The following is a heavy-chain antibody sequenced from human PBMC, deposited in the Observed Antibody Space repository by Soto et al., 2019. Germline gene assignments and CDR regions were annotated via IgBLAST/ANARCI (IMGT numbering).Heavy chain of an antibody. CDR1: GGSISGYF. CDR2: IHYSGST. D-gene: IGHD2-2*02. CDR3: AKWQCSTSNCHNLDP. V-gene: IGHV4-59*01. J-gene: IGHJ5*02. Sequence: SETLSLTCTVSGGSISGYFWSWIRQPPGKGLEHIGHIHYSGSTVYNPSLKSRVTILLDTSKNQFSLKLTSVTAADTAVYYCAKWQCSTSNCHNLDPWGQGVLVTVSS.